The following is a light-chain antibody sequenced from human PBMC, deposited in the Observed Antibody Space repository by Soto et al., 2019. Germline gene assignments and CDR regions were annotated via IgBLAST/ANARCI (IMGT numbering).Light chain of an antibody. J-gene: IGKJ4*01. Sequence: DIQLTQSPSTLSASVGERVTITCRASQTVNTWLAWYQHKPGKAPKLLIYDASVLETGVPSRFSGFSSGTEFTLTISSLQPDDFATYFCHQYNSYSPEGLTFGGGTKVEI. CDR1: QTVNTW. CDR2: DAS. V-gene: IGKV1-5*01. CDR3: HQYNSYSPEGLT.